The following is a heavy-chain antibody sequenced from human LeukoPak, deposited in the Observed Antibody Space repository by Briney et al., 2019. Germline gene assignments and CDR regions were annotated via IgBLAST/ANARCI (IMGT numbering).Heavy chain of an antibody. CDR2: IRYDGSNK. V-gene: IGHV3-30*02. Sequence: PGGSLRLSCAASGFTFSSYGMHWVRQAPGKGLEWVAFIRYDGSNKYYADSVKGRFTISRDNSKNTLYLQMNSLRAEDTAVYYCARGGSSSWYNDYWGQGTLVTVSS. J-gene: IGHJ4*02. CDR1: GFTFSSYG. D-gene: IGHD6-13*01. CDR3: ARGGSSSWYNDY.